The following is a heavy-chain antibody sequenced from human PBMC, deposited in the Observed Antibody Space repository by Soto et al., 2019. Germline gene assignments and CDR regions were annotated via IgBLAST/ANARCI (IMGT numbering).Heavy chain of an antibody. CDR2: ICGSGGIT. Sequence: GGSLSLSCAASGFTFSRYSISWVRQAPGKGLEWVSVICGSGGITYYAASVKGWFTFSRDYSKNTLYLQMNSLRAEDTAVYYCAKANDFWSGYFDYWGQGTLVTVSS. D-gene: IGHD3-3*01. V-gene: IGHV3-23*01. J-gene: IGHJ4*02. CDR3: AKANDFWSGYFDY. CDR1: GFTFSRYS.